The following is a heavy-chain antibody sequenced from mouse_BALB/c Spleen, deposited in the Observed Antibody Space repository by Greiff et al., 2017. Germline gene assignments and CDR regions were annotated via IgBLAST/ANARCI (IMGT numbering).Heavy chain of an antibody. CDR1: GYTFSSYW. Sequence: VQLQQSGAELMKPGASVKISCKATGYTFSSYWIEWVKQRPGHGLEWIGEILPGSGSTNYNEKFKGKATFTADTSSNTAYMQLSSLTSEDSAVYYCARSGATGAMDYWGQGTSVTVSS. CDR3: ARSGATGAMDY. D-gene: IGHD3-1*01. J-gene: IGHJ4*01. V-gene: IGHV1-9*01. CDR2: ILPGSGST.